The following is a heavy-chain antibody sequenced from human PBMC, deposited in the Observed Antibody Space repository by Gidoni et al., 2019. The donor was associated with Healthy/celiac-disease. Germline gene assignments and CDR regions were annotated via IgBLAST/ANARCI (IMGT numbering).Heavy chain of an antibody. Sequence: QVQLQESGPGLVKPSETLSLTCTVSGGSISSYYWSWIRQPPGKGLEWIGYIYYSGSTNYNPALKSRVTISVDTSKNQFSLKLSSVTAADTAVYYGARHGSLASFSGMDVWGQGTTVTVSS. V-gene: IGHV4-59*01. D-gene: IGHD1-26*01. CDR3: ARHGSLASFSGMDV. J-gene: IGHJ6*02. CDR2: IYYSGST. CDR1: GGSISSYY.